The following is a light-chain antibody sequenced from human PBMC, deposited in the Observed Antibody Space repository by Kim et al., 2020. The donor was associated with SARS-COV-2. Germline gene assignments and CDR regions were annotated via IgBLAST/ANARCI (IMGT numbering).Light chain of an antibody. Sequence: LSPGERAPVSCRASQSVSSTKFAWYQQEPGQAPRLLVYDTSSRATGIPDRFSGSGSGTEFTLTISRLEPEDFAVYFCQQYVSSPYTFGRGTKLEI. CDR3: QQYVSSPYT. V-gene: IGKV3-20*01. CDR2: DTS. J-gene: IGKJ2*01. CDR1: QSVSSTK.